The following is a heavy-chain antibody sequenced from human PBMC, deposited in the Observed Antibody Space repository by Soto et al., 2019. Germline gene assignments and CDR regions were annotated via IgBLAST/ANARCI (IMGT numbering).Heavy chain of an antibody. CDR3: ARAGSSSSSWLYYGMDV. Sequence: ASVKVSCKASGGTFSSYAISWVRQAPGQGLEWMGGIIPIFGTANYAQKFQGRVTITADESTSTAYMELSSLRSEDTAVYYCARAGSSSSSWLYYGMDVWGQGTTVTVSS. CDR1: GGTFSSYA. J-gene: IGHJ6*02. V-gene: IGHV1-69*13. D-gene: IGHD6-13*01. CDR2: IIPIFGTA.